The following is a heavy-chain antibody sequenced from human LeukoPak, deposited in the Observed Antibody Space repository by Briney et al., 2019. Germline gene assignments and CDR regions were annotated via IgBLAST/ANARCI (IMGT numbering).Heavy chain of an antibody. CDR2: INHSGST. CDR1: GGSFSGYY. J-gene: IGHJ5*02. D-gene: IGHD6-25*01. V-gene: IGHV4-34*01. CDR3: ARGIAAFGFDP. Sequence: SETLSLTCAVYGGSFSGYYWSWIRQPPGKGLEWIGEINHSGSTNYNPSLKSRVTISVDTSKNQFSLKLSSVTAADTAVYYCARGIAAFGFDPWGQGTLVTVSS.